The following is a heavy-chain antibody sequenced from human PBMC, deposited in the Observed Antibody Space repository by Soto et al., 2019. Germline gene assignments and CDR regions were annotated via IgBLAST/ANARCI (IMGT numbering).Heavy chain of an antibody. D-gene: IGHD3-3*01. V-gene: IGHV1-69*12. CDR2: IIPIFGTA. CDR3: ARSKAHDFWSGWDYDYGMDV. Sequence: QVQLVQSGAEVKKPGSSVKVSCKASGGTFSSYAISWVRQAPGQGLEWMGGIIPIFGTANYAQKFQGRVTVTADESTSTAYMELSSLRSEDTAVYYCARSKAHDFWSGWDYDYGMDVWGQGTTVTVSS. J-gene: IGHJ6*02. CDR1: GGTFSSYA.